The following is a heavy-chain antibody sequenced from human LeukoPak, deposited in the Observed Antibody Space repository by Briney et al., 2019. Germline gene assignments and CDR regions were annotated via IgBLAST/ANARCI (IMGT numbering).Heavy chain of an antibody. V-gene: IGHV3-30*04. CDR2: ISYDGSNK. D-gene: IGHD6-19*01. CDR3: ASKQWLVAPPHY. Sequence: SGGSLRLSCAASGFTFSSYAMHWVRQAPGKGLEWVAVISYDGSNKYYADSVKGRFTISRDNSKNTLYLQMNSLRAEDTAVYYCASKQWLVAPPHYWGQGTLVTVSS. J-gene: IGHJ4*02. CDR1: GFTFSSYA.